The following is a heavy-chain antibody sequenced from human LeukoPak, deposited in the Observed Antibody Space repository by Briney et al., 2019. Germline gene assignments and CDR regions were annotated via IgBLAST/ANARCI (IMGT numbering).Heavy chain of an antibody. V-gene: IGHV3-43*01. Sequence: GGSLRLSCAAAGFTFEEYTMHWVRQAPGKTLEWVSLISWDGTTYYPDSVKGRFTLSRDNNKNSLYLQMDTLRSEDTAFYYCVKDLSYESSGYVFDYWGQGTLVTVSS. D-gene: IGHD3-22*01. J-gene: IGHJ4*02. CDR3: VKDLSYESSGYVFDY. CDR2: ISWDGTT. CDR1: GFTFEEYT.